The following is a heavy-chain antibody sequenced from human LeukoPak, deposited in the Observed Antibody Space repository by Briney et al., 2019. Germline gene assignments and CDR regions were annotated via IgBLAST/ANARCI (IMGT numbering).Heavy chain of an antibody. CDR1: GGTFSSYA. CDR3: ARDYGATVTTTLVCY. J-gene: IGHJ4*02. V-gene: IGHV1-69*01. D-gene: IGHD4-17*01. Sequence: SVKVSCKASGGTFSSYAISWVRQAPGQGLEWMGGIIPIFGTANYAQKFQGRVTITADESTSTAYMELSSLRSEDTAVYYCARDYGATVTTTLVCYWGQGTLVTVSS. CDR2: IIPIFGTA.